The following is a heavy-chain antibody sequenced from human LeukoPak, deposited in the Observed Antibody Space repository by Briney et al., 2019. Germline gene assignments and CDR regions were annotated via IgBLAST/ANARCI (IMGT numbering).Heavy chain of an antibody. CDR3: ARILEGYYYFGLDV. J-gene: IGHJ6*02. Sequence: GSLRLSCAASGFTFSSYAMSWVRQAPGKGLEWVSRIDGDGSSRSYAYSVQGRFTISRDNGKKTVFLQMNSLSAEDTAVYYCARILEGYYYFGLDVWGQGTTVIVSS. D-gene: IGHD3/OR15-3a*01. V-gene: IGHV3-74*01. CDR1: GFTFSSYA. CDR2: IDGDGSSR.